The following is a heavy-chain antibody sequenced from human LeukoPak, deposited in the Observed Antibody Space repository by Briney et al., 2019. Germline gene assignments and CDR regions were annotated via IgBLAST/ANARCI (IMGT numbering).Heavy chain of an antibody. CDR2: IYYSGSA. CDR3: ARGSGYYDFWSGYPFDY. D-gene: IGHD3-3*01. Sequence: SETLSLTCTVSGGSISSSSYYWGWIRQSPGKGLEWIGSIYYSGSAYYNPSLKSRVTISVDTSKNQFSLKLSSVTAADTAVYYYARGSGYYDFWSGYPFDYWGQGTLVTVSS. V-gene: IGHV4-39*07. J-gene: IGHJ4*02. CDR1: GGSISSSSYY.